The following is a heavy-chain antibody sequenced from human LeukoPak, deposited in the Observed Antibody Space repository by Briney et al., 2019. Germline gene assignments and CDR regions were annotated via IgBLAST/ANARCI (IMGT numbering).Heavy chain of an antibody. CDR3: TRASGSYSNFDY. Sequence: GGSLRLSCAASGFRFSGYGMHWVRQAPGKGLEWVAVISFDGNTQYLADSVRGRFTISRDNSKTTLDLQMNSLRTGDTAIYYCTRASGSYSNFDYWGQGTLVTVSS. CDR1: GFRFSGYG. CDR2: ISFDGNTQ. V-gene: IGHV3-30*19. J-gene: IGHJ4*02. D-gene: IGHD1-26*01.